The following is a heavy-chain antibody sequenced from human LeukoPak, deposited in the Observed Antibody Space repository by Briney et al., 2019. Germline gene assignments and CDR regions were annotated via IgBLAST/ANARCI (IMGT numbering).Heavy chain of an antibody. Sequence: GGSLRLSCAASGFTFDDYAMHWVRQAPGKGLEWVSGISWNSGSIGYADSVKGRFTISRDNSKNTLYLQMNRLRSEDTAVYYCAAGAAANWFDPWGQGTLVTVSS. CDR2: ISWNSGSI. CDR1: GFTFDDYA. D-gene: IGHD6-13*01. V-gene: IGHV3-9*01. J-gene: IGHJ5*02. CDR3: AAGAAANWFDP.